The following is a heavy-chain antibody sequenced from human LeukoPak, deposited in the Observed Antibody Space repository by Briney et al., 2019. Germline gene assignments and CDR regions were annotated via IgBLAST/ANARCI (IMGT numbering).Heavy chain of an antibody. J-gene: IGHJ6*03. CDR2: IDGDGANT. D-gene: IGHD3-10*01. V-gene: IGHV3-23*01. CDR3: ATRFGLDYYYYYMDV. Sequence: GGSLRLSCAASGFTFSNYAMSWVRQAPEKGLEWVSTIDGDGANTYYADSVRGRFTISRDNSKNTLSLQMTSLRADDTAVYYCATRFGLDYYYYYMDVWGKGTTVTVSS. CDR1: GFTFSNYA.